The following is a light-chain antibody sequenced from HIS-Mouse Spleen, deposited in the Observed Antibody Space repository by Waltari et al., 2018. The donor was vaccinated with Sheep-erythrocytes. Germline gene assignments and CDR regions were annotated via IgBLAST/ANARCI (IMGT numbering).Light chain of an antibody. J-gene: IGLJ2*01. CDR2: QDS. V-gene: IGLV3-1*01. CDR1: KLGDKY. Sequence: SYELTQPPSVSVSPGQTASITCSGDKLGDKYACWYQQKPGQSPVLVIYQDSQRPSGIPWRFSGSNSGNTATLTISGTQAMDEADYYCQAWDSSTAVVFGGGTKLTVL. CDR3: QAWDSSTAVV.